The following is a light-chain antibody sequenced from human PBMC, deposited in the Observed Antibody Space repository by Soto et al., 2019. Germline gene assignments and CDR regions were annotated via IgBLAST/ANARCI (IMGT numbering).Light chain of an antibody. CDR3: QQYNSYPYT. Sequence: DIQMTQSPSTLTSSVGDRVTITCRASQRISSWLAWYQQKPGTAPKLLISKASGLQSGVPSRFSGLGSGTEFSLIISNLKPNDSATYYCQQYNSYPYTFGQGTNLEIK. V-gene: IGKV1-5*03. CDR1: QRISSW. J-gene: IGKJ2*01. CDR2: KAS.